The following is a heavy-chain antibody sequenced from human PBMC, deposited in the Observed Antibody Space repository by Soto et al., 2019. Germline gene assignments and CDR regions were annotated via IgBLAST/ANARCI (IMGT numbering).Heavy chain of an antibody. CDR3: VRVGFWTGYPYFDY. CDR1: GGSVSSTYYY. D-gene: IGHD3-3*01. CDR2: IYYSGRT. J-gene: IGHJ4*02. V-gene: IGHV4-61*01. Sequence: PSETLSLTCFVSGGSVSSTYYYWSWIRQPPGKGLEWIGYIYYSGRTDYKSSLKSRVTISLDPSKNQVSLKFTSVTAADTAVYYCVRVGFWTGYPYFDYRGQGAQVTVSS.